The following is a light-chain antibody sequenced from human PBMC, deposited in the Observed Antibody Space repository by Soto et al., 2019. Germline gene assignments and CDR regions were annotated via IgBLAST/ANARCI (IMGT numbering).Light chain of an antibody. CDR3: ETWDSNPRV. CDR1: SGHSSYI. Sequence: QSVLTQSSSASASLGSSVKLTCTLSSGHSSYIIAWHHQQPGKAPRYLMKLEGSGSYNKGSGVPDRFSGSSSGADRYLTISNLPFEDEANYYCETWDSNPRVFGGGTKLTAL. CDR2: LEGSGSY. J-gene: IGLJ2*01. V-gene: IGLV4-60*02.